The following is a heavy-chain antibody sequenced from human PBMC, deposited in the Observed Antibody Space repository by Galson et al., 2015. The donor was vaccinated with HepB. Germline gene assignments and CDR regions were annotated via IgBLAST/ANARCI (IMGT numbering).Heavy chain of an antibody. CDR1: GFTFSSYG. CDR3: ARAGSSGWYGAFDI. V-gene: IGHV3-33*08. Sequence: SLRLSCAASGFTFSSYGMHWVRQAPGKGLEWVAVIWYDGSNKYYADSVKGRFTISRDNSKNTLYLQMNSLRAEDTAVYYCARAGSSGWYGAFDIWGQGTMVTVSS. CDR2: IWYDGSNK. D-gene: IGHD6-19*01. J-gene: IGHJ3*02.